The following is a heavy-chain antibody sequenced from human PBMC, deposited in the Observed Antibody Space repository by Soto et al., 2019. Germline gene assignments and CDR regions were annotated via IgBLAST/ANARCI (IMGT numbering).Heavy chain of an antibody. CDR3: ATLPPLNYYYYYGMAV. CDR2: FDPEDGET. J-gene: IGHJ6*02. V-gene: IGHV1-24*01. Sequence: ASVKVSCKVSGYTLTELSMHWVRQAPGKGLEWMGGFDPEDGETIYAQKFQGRVTMTEDTSTDTAYMELSSLRSEDTAVYYCATLPPLNYYYYYGMAVWGQGTTVTVSS. CDR1: GYTLTELS. D-gene: IGHD2-8*01.